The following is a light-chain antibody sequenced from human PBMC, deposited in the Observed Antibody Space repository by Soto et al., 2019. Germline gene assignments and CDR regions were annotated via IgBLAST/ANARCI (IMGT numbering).Light chain of an antibody. CDR3: SSYTRSTTLNVL. V-gene: IGLV2-14*01. Sequence: QSALTQPPSASGSPGQSVAISCTGTSSDVGGYNYVSWYQQHPGKAPKLMIYEVNKRPSGVSNRFSGSKSGNTASLTISGLQAEDEAEYYCSSYTRSTTLNVLFGGGTKLTVL. J-gene: IGLJ2*01. CDR1: SSDVGGYNY. CDR2: EVN.